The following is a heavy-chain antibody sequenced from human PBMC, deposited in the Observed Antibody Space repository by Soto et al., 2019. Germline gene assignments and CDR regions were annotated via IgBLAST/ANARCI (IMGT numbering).Heavy chain of an antibody. Sequence: QVQLEQSGAEVKKPGSSVKVSCKASGGTLSDHGVAWLRQAPGQGLEWMGGTIPVFNTAKYAQKFQGRVTVTADKFTTIAYMELSSLRSEDTACYFWARVVYCSGNDDTGPSAFDIWGQGTMVIVSS. J-gene: IGHJ3*02. V-gene: IGHV1-69*06. CDR3: ARVVYCSGNDDTGPSAFDI. D-gene: IGHD3-10*01. CDR2: TIPVFNTA. CDR1: GGTLSDHG.